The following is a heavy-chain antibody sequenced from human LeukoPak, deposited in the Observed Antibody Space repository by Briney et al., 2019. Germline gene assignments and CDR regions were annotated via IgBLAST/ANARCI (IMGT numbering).Heavy chain of an antibody. J-gene: IGHJ4*02. V-gene: IGHV3-30*18. CDR2: ISYDGSNK. CDR1: GFTFSSYG. Sequence: GRSLRLSCAASGFTFSSYGMHWVRQAPGKGLEWVAVISYDGSNKYYADSAKGRFTISRDNSKNTLYLQMNSLRAEDTAVYYCAKSPRQNTGYFVYWGQGTLVTVSS. D-gene: IGHD2/OR15-2a*01. CDR3: AKSPRQNTGYFVY.